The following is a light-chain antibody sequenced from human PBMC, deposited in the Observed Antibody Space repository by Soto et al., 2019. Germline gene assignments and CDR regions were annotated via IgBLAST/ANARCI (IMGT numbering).Light chain of an antibody. CDR3: HQYDHWPQT. Sequence: IVLTQSPDTLSLSPGERATLYCRASRSVSSSYLAWYQQKPGQAPRLLIHGASTRAPGIPARFSGSGSGTDFTLTISSLQSEDFAVYYCHQYDHWPQTFGQGTKVDIK. V-gene: IGKV3-15*01. CDR1: RSVSSSY. CDR2: GAS. J-gene: IGKJ1*01.